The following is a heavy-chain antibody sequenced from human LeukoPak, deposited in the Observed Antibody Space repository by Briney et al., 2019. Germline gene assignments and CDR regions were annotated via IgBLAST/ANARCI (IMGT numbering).Heavy chain of an antibody. Sequence: ASVKVSCKASGYTFTGYYMHWVRQAPGQGLEWMGWINPNSGGTNYAQKFQGRVTMTRDTSISTAYMELSRLRSDDTAVYYRARAGSMIVVVKGYYFDYWGQGTLVTVSS. J-gene: IGHJ4*02. CDR2: INPNSGGT. D-gene: IGHD3-22*01. CDR3: ARAGSMIVVVKGYYFDY. V-gene: IGHV1-2*02. CDR1: GYTFTGYY.